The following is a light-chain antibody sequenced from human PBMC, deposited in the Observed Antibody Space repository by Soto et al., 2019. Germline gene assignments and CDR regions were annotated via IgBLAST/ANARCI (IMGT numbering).Light chain of an antibody. J-gene: IGKJ1*01. CDR1: QSVSNNY. V-gene: IGKV3D-20*02. Sequence: EIGMTQSPATLSVSPGERARLSCRASQSVSNNYLAWYQQKPGQAPMLLIYGASNRATGIPDRFSGSGSGTDFTLTISRLEPEDFVVYYCQQRSNWPWTFGQGTKVDIK. CDR3: QQRSNWPWT. CDR2: GAS.